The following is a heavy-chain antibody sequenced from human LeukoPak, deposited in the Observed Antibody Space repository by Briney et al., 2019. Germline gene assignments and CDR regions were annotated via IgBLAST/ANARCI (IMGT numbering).Heavy chain of an antibody. Sequence: SVKVSCKASGGAFSSYAISWVRQAPGQGLEWMGGIIPIFGTANYAQKFQGRVTITADESTSTAYMELSSLRSEDTAVYYCARVQGAYSYSRGYYGMDVWGQGTTVTVSS. CDR1: GGAFSSYA. CDR3: ARVQGAYSYSRGYYGMDV. CDR2: IIPIFGTA. J-gene: IGHJ6*02. D-gene: IGHD5-18*01. V-gene: IGHV1-69*13.